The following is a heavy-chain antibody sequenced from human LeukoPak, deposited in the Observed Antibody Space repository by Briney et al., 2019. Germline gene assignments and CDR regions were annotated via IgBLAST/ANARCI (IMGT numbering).Heavy chain of an antibody. CDR2: ISYSGST. CDR1: GGSITNYY. D-gene: IGHD2-15*01. CDR3: ARGHDGVVGWFAP. V-gene: IGHV4-59*01. J-gene: IGHJ5*02. Sequence: PSETLSLTCTVSGGSITNYYWIRIRQPPGKGLEWIGHISYSGSTNYNPSLKSRVTISVDTSKNQFSLKVASVTAADTAVYYCARGHDGVVGWFAPWGRGTLVTVSS.